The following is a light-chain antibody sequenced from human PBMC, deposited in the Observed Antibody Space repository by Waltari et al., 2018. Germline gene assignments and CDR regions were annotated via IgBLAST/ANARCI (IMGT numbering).Light chain of an antibody. V-gene: IGKV3-20*01. J-gene: IGKJ1*01. CDR1: QSVGRT. CDR3: QKYGTRPAT. Sequence: EIVLTQSPASLSLSPGDRATLSCRASQSVGRTLAWYQQRPGQAPRLLIYDASSRATGIPDRFSGSGSGTDFSLPISRLEPQDFAVYYCQKYGTRPATFGQGTKVEVK. CDR2: DAS.